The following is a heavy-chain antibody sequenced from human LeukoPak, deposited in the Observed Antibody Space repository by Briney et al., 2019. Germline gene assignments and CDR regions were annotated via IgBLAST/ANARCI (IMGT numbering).Heavy chain of an antibody. Sequence: GASVKVSCKASGYTFTGYYMHWVRQAPGQGLEWMGRINPNSGGTNYAQRFQGRVTMTRDTSISTAYMELSRLRSDDTAVYYCARWAYVGYPYYFDYWGQGTLVTVSS. J-gene: IGHJ4*02. V-gene: IGHV1-2*06. CDR2: INPNSGGT. D-gene: IGHD5-12*01. CDR1: GYTFTGYY. CDR3: ARWAYVGYPYYFDY.